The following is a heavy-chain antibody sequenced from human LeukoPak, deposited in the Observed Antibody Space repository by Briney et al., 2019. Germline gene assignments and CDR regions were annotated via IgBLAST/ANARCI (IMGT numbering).Heavy chain of an antibody. V-gene: IGHV3-23*01. Sequence: PGGSLRLSCAASGFTFSSYAMSWVRQAPGKGLEWVSAISGSGGSTYYADSVKGRFTISRDNSKNTLYLQMNSLRAEDTAVYYCAKGPSGGPKGRIAVAGYFDYWGQGTLVTVSS. J-gene: IGHJ4*02. CDR2: ISGSGGST. D-gene: IGHD6-19*01. CDR1: GFTFSSYA. CDR3: AKGPSGGPKGRIAVAGYFDY.